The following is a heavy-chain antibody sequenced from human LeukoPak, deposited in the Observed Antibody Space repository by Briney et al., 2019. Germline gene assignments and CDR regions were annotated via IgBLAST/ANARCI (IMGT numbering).Heavy chain of an antibody. J-gene: IGHJ4*02. CDR2: ISYSGST. CDR3: ARRRYYGDFDY. CDR1: GGSVSSGDYY. V-gene: IGHV4-30-4*01. Sequence: SETLSLTCTVSGGSVSSGDYYWSWIRQPPGTGLEWIGYISYSGSTYYNPSLKSRVTMSVDTSKNQFSPRLSSVTAADTAVYYCARRRYYGDFDYWGQGTLVTVSS. D-gene: IGHD1-26*01.